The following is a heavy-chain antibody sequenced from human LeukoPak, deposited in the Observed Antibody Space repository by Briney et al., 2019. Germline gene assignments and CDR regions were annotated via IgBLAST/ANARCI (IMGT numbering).Heavy chain of an antibody. D-gene: IGHD3-10*01. CDR3: TKWSTSGSYYTE. J-gene: IGHJ4*02. Sequence: GSXXLXCXGSGFTFRNYWMGWVRQPPGKGLEWVANIRQDGGDNHYVDSVKGRFTISRDNARNSLSLQMNSLRAEDTAVYYCTKWSTSGSYYTEWGQGTLVIVSS. CDR1: GFTFRNYW. CDR2: IRQDGGDN. V-gene: IGHV3-7*01.